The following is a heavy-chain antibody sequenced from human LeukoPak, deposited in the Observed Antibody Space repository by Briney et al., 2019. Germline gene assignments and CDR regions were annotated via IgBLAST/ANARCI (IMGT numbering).Heavy chain of an antibody. CDR3: VRDMGYYDKV. CDR2: INTDGNTR. CDR1: GFTFSTSW. Sequence: GGSLRLSCATSGFTFSTSWMHWVRQAPGKGLVWVSRINTDGNTRGYADSVKGRFTISRDNAKNTLYLQMNSLRAEDTAVYYCVRDMGYYDKVWGQGTLVTVSS. J-gene: IGHJ4*02. D-gene: IGHD3-22*01. V-gene: IGHV3-74*01.